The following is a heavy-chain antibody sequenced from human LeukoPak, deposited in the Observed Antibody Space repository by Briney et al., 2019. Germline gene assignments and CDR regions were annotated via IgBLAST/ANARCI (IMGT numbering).Heavy chain of an antibody. CDR3: AKDYVVGSIDY. CDR1: GFTFSNYA. Sequence: PGGSLRLSCAASGFTFSNYAMSWVRQAPGKGLEWVSVISGSGGSTYYADSVEGRFTVSRDNSKNTLYLQMNSLRAEDTAVFYCAKDYVVGSIDYWGQGTLVTVSS. D-gene: IGHD2-21*01. V-gene: IGHV3-23*01. CDR2: ISGSGGST. J-gene: IGHJ4*02.